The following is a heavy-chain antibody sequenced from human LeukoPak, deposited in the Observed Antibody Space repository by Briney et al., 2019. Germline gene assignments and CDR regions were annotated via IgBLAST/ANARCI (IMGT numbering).Heavy chain of an antibody. Sequence: PSETLSLTCTVSGDSVSSSSCYWGWIRQPPGKGLEWIGNIYYNGATYYNPSLKSRVTISADTSKNQFSLRLSSVTAADTAVYFCASTIKLERGYTYGYFDSWGQGTLVTVSS. J-gene: IGHJ4*02. CDR2: IYYNGAT. CDR1: GDSVSSSSCY. CDR3: ASTIKLERGYTYGYFDS. D-gene: IGHD5-18*01. V-gene: IGHV4-39*01.